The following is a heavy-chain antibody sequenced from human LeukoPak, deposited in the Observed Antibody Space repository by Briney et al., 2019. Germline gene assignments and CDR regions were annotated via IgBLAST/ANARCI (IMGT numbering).Heavy chain of an antibody. CDR1: GFTFSNPW. V-gene: IGHV3-15*01. CDR2: VKSKSDGETT. Sequence: GGSLRLSCAASGFTFSNPWLSWVRQAPGKGLEWVGRVKSKSDGETTNYAAPVKGRFTISRDDSKNTLYLQMNSLKTEDTAVYYCTTDGYYDSSGYVLFDYCGQGTLVTVSS. D-gene: IGHD3-22*01. CDR3: TTDGYYDSSGYVLFDY. J-gene: IGHJ4*02.